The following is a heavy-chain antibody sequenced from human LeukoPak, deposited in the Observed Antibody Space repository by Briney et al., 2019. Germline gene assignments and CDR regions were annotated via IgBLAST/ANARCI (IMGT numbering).Heavy chain of an antibody. CDR1: GYTFTGYY. CDR2: INPNSGNT. V-gene: IGHV1-8*02. D-gene: IGHD3-9*01. Sequence: ASVKVSCKASGYTFTGYYMHWVRQAPGQGLEWMGWINPNSGNTGYAQKFQGRVTMTRNTSISTAYMELSSLRSEDTAVYYCARGELRYFDWLLDGGAFDIWGQGTMVTVSS. J-gene: IGHJ3*02. CDR3: ARGELRYFDWLLDGGAFDI.